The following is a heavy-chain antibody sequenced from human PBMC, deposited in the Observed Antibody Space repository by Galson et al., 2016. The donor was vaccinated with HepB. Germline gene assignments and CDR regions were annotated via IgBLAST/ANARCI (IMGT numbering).Heavy chain of an antibody. V-gene: IGHV3-48*04. CDR1: GFTFSSYS. J-gene: IGHJ6*02. Sequence: SLRLSCAASGFTFSSYSMNWVRQAPGKGLEWVSYISSSSSTIYYADSVKGRFTISRDNAKNSLYLQMNSLRAEDTAVYYCASGGYDFWSGQDEYGMDVWGQGTTVTVSS. D-gene: IGHD3-3*01. CDR3: ASGGYDFWSGQDEYGMDV. CDR2: ISSSSSTI.